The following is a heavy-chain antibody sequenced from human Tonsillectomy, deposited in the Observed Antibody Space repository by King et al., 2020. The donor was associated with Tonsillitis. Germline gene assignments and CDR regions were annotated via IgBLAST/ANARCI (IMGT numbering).Heavy chain of an antibody. Sequence: QLVQSGPEVKRPGSSVKVSCKASGGTFSSYPISWVRQAPGQGLEWMARIIPILGIATYAQKFQGRVTITADKSTSTAYLDLSSLRSEDTAVYYCARDSGSTRGSYHHYWGQGTLVTVSS. CDR1: GGTFSSYP. V-gene: IGHV1-69*04. CDR2: IIPILGIA. D-gene: IGHD1-26*01. J-gene: IGHJ4*02. CDR3: ARDSGSTRGSYHHY.